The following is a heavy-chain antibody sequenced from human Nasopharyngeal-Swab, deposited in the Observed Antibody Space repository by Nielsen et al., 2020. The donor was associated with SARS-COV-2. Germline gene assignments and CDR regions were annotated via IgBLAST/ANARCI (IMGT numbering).Heavy chain of an antibody. V-gene: IGHV3-48*03. CDR2: ISSSGSTI. J-gene: IGHJ3*02. D-gene: IGHD6-13*01. CDR3: ARDGSSSSWYETGAFDI. Sequence: GESLKISCAASGFTFSSYEMNWVRQAPGKGLEWVSYISSSGSTIHYADSVKGRFTISRDNAKNSLYLQMNSLRAEDTAVYYCARDGSSSSWYETGAFDIWGQGTMVTVSS. CDR1: GFTFSSYE.